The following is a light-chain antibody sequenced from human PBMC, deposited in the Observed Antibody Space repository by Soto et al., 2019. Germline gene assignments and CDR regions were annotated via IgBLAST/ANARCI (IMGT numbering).Light chain of an antibody. CDR1: QSVGTY. J-gene: IGKJ2*01. CDR2: DAS. V-gene: IGKV3-11*01. Sequence: EIVLTHSPATLSLSPGERATLSCRASQSVGTYLAWYQHNPGQAPRLLIYDASNRATGIPARFSGSGSGTDFTLTISSPEPEDVAVYYCQQRYNWPYTFGQGTKLEIK. CDR3: QQRYNWPYT.